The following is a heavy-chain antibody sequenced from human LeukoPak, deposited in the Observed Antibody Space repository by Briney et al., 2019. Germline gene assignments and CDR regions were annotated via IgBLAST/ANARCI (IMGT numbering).Heavy chain of an antibody. CDR2: ISAYNGNT. J-gene: IGHJ4*02. D-gene: IGHD3-22*01. CDR3: HMIVGRGFDY. CDR1: GYTFTSYG. Sequence: ASVKVSCEASGYTFTSYGISWVRQAPGQGLEWMGWISAYNGNTNYAQKPQGRVTMTTDTSTSTAYMELRSLRSDDTAVYYCHMIVGRGFDYWGQGTLVTVSS. V-gene: IGHV1-18*01.